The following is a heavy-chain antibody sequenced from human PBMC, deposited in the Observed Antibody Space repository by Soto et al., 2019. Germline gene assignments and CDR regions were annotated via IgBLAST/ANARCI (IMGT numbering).Heavy chain of an antibody. CDR2: IDYSGTA. CDR1: YGSISVSNVF. CDR3: ARTTGRHLDF. J-gene: IGHJ4*02. D-gene: IGHD4-4*01. Sequence: PSETLSLTCTVSYGSISVSNVFWGWVRQPPGKGLEWIGNIDYSGTAYFSPSLGTRVTFPVDTSKNQFSLTLYSVTAADTAVYYCARTTGRHLDFWGQGILGTVSS. V-gene: IGHV4-39*01.